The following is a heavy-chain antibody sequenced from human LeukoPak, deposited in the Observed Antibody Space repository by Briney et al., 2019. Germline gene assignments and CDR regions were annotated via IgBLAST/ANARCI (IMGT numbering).Heavy chain of an antibody. J-gene: IGHJ3*02. CDR1: GYTFTGYY. CDR3: ARYFYDTSGSSSDAFDI. CDR2: INPNSGGT. D-gene: IGHD3-22*01. Sequence: ASVKVSCKTSGYTFTGYYMHWVRQAPGQGLEWMGWINPNSGGTNYAQRFQGRVTMTRDTSMSTAYMELSRLRSDDSAVYYCARYFYDTSGSSSDAFDIWGQGTMVTVSS. V-gene: IGHV1-2*02.